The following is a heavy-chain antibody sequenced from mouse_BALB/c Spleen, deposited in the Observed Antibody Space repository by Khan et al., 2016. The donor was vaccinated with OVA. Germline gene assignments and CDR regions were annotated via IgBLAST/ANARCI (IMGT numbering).Heavy chain of an antibody. V-gene: IGHV2-9*02. Sequence: QVQLKESGPGLVAPSQSLSITCTVSGFSLTNYGVHWVRQPPGKGLEWLGVIWAGGNTNYNSALMSRLSISKDNSKSQVFLKMNSLQTDDTAMYFCARNREPDYFDYWGQGTTLTVSS. CDR3: ARNREPDYFDY. CDR2: IWAGGNT. J-gene: IGHJ2*01. CDR1: GFSLTNYG.